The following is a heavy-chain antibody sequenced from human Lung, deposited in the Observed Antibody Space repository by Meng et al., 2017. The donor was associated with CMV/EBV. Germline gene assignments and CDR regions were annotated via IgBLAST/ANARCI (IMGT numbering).Heavy chain of an antibody. CDR3: ARERLYQPLWGDALDI. Sequence: ESLKISCAPSGFSFSTYTLHWVRQAPGKGLEWVASISSSRSYINYADPVKGRFTISRDNAKDSLYLQMSSLRAEDTAVYYCARERLYQPLWGDALDIWGPRTXV. D-gene: IGHD2-2*01. V-gene: IGHV3-21*06. J-gene: IGHJ3*02. CDR1: GFSFSTYT. CDR2: ISSSRSYI.